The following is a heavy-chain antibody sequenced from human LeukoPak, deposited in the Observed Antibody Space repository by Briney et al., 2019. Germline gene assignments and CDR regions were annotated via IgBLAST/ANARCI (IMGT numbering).Heavy chain of an antibody. D-gene: IGHD3-22*01. V-gene: IGHV3-48*03. Sequence: TGGSLRLSCAASGFTFSTYEMNWVRQAPGKGLEWVSYISTSGSTMYYADSVKGRFTISRDNAKNSLYLQMNSLGAEDTAVYFCARGRHRGYYYWGQGTLVTVSS. CDR3: ARGRHRGYYY. CDR2: ISTSGSTM. J-gene: IGHJ4*02. CDR1: GFTFSTYE.